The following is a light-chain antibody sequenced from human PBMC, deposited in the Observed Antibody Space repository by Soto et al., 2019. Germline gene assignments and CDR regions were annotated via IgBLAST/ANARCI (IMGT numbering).Light chain of an antibody. CDR1: QSISNW. J-gene: IGKJ1*01. V-gene: IGKV1-5*01. CDR3: QLYINFSGT. CDR2: DAS. Sequence: DIQMTQSPSTLSASVGDRVTITCRASQSISNWLAWYQQKPGKAPKLLIYDASTLQSGVSSRFSGSGSGTEFTLTISSLQPDDFASYYCQLYINFSGTFGQGTTVDI.